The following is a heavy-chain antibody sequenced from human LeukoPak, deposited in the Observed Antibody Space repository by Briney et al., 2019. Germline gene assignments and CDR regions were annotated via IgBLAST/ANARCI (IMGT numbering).Heavy chain of an antibody. V-gene: IGHV3-23*01. J-gene: IGHJ3*02. D-gene: IGHD4-17*01. CDR1: GFTFSSYV. CDR2: ISAGGGST. CDR3: AKIPPYGDYVGDAFDI. Sequence: GGTLRPSCAASGFTFSSYVMNWVRQAPGKGLEWVSAISAGGGSTYYADSVKGRFTISRDNSKNTLYLQMNSLRAEDTAVYYCAKIPPYGDYVGDAFDIWGQGTMVTVSS.